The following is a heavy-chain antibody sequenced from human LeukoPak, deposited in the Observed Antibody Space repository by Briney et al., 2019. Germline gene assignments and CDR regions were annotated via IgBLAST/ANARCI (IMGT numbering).Heavy chain of an antibody. CDR1: GDSISSYY. CDR3: ATSIAVAGTSYFDY. CDR2: IYYSGST. J-gene: IGHJ4*02. V-gene: IGHV4-59*01. Sequence: SETLSLTCTVSGDSISSYYWSWVRQPPGKGLEWIGYIYYSGSTNYNPSLKSRVTISVDTSKNQFSLKLSSVTAADTAVYYCATSIAVAGTSYFDYWGQGTLVTVSS. D-gene: IGHD6-19*01.